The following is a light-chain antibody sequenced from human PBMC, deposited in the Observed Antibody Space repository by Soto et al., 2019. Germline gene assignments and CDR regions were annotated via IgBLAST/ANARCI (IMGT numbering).Light chain of an antibody. CDR3: QQSYCLFT. CDR2: AAS. CDR1: QSLSSY. V-gene: IGKV1-39*01. J-gene: IGKJ1*01. Sequence: DIQMTQSPSSLSASVGDRVTITCRASQSLSSYLNWYQQKQGKAPKLLIYAASSLQSGVPSRFRVSGSGTDFNLTISSLQPENFATYYCQQSYCLFTFGQGTKVEIK.